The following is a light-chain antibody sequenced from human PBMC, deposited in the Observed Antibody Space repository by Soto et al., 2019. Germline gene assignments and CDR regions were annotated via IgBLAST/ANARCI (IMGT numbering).Light chain of an antibody. CDR2: EVS. CDR3: CSGAGSSPL. J-gene: IGLJ1*01. CDR1: SSDVGSYNL. Sequence: QSVLTQPASVSGSPGQSITISCTGTSSDVGSYNLVSWYQQHPGKAPKLMIYEVSKRPSGVSNRFSGSKSGNTASLTISGLQAEDEADYYCCSGAGSSPLFGTGTKVTVL. V-gene: IGLV2-23*02.